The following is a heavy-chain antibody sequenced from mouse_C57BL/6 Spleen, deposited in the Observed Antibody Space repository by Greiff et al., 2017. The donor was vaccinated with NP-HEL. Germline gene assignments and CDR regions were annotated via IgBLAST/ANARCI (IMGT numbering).Heavy chain of an antibody. Sequence: EVQVVESGGGLVKPGGSLKLSCAASGFTFSDYGMHWVRQAPEKGLEWVAYISSGSSTIYYADTVKGRFTISRDNAKITLFLQLTSLRSEDTAMYYCARRDYDDDEDAMDYWGQGTSVTVSS. CDR3: ARRDYDDDEDAMDY. V-gene: IGHV5-17*01. CDR2: ISSGSSTI. D-gene: IGHD2-4*01. CDR1: GFTFSDYG. J-gene: IGHJ4*01.